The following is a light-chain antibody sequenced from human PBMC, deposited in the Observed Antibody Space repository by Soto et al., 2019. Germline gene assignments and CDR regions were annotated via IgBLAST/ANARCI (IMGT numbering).Light chain of an antibody. CDR3: HQYDNWPKT. CDR1: QSVGSN. Sequence: EVLMTQSPGTLSVSPGERATLSCTASQSVGSNLAWYQHKPGQAPRLLIYDASTRATGIPARFSGSGSGTEFSLTITSLQSEDFAVYYCHQYDNWPKTFGQGTRLEIK. CDR2: DAS. V-gene: IGKV3-15*01. J-gene: IGKJ5*01.